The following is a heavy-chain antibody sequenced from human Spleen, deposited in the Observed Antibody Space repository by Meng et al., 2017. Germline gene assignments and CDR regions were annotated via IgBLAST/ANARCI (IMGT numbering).Heavy chain of an antibody. Sequence: GGSLRLSCVASGLSFTDAWMSGVRQAPGKGLEWVAVISYDGSNKYYADSVKGRFTISRDNSKTTLYLQMNSLRAEDTAVYYCARASEDCSGGSCYFDYWGQGTLVTVSS. J-gene: IGHJ4*02. CDR3: ARASEDCSGGSCYFDY. CDR2: ISYDGSNK. D-gene: IGHD2-15*01. V-gene: IGHV3-30*03. CDR1: GLSFTDAW.